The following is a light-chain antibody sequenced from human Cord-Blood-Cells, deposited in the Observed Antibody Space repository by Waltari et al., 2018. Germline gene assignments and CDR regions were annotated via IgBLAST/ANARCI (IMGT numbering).Light chain of an antibody. Sequence: QSALTQPRSVSGSPGQSVTISCTGTSSDVGGYNYVSWDQQHPGKAPKLMIYDVSKRPSGVPDRFSGSKSGNTASLAISGLQAEYEADYYGCSYAGSYTWVFGGGTKLTV. V-gene: IGLV2-11*01. CDR1: SSDVGGYNY. CDR3: CSYAGSYTWV. CDR2: DVS. J-gene: IGLJ2*01.